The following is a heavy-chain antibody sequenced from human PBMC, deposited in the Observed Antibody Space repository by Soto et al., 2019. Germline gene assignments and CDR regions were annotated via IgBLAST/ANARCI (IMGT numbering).Heavy chain of an antibody. CDR1: GYTFTSYD. J-gene: IGHJ6*02. D-gene: IGHD2-21*01. Sequence: GASVKVSCKASGYTFTSYDINWVRQATGQGLEWLGWMNPNSGNTGYAQKFQGRVTMTRNTSISTAHMELLILISEALAVYYCSRGFHIGEGGDMDVWGQCTTVTVSS. V-gene: IGHV1-8*01. CDR3: SRGFHIGEGGDMDV. CDR2: MNPNSGNT.